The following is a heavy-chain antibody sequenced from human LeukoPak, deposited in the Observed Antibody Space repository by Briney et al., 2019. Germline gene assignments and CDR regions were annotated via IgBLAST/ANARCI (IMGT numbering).Heavy chain of an antibody. CDR2: INHSGST. CDR3: ARGSTIAVAGIDY. Sequence: SETLSLTCAVYGGSFSGYYWSWIRQPPGKGLQWIGEINHSGSTNYNPSLKSRVTISVDTSKNQFSLKLSSVTAADTAVYYCARGSTIAVAGIDYWGQGTLVTVSS. V-gene: IGHV4-34*01. J-gene: IGHJ4*02. D-gene: IGHD6-19*01. CDR1: GGSFSGYY.